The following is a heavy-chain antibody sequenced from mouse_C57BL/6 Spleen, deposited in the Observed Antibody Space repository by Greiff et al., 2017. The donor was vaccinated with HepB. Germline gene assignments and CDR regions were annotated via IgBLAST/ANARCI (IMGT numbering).Heavy chain of an antibody. D-gene: IGHD2-5*01. CDR2: INPNNGGT. CDR1: GYTFTDYN. Sequence: VQLKQSGPELVKPRASVKIPCKASGYTFTDYNMDWVKQSHGKSLEWIGDINPNNGGTIYNQKFKGKATLTVDKSSSTAYMELRSLTSEDTAVYYCARFSNYPNWYFDVWGTGTTVTVSS. V-gene: IGHV1-18*01. J-gene: IGHJ1*03. CDR3: ARFSNYPNWYFDV.